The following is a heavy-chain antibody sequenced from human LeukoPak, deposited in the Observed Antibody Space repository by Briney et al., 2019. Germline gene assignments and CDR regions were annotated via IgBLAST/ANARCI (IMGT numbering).Heavy chain of an antibody. CDR1: GFTFSSYA. J-gene: IGHJ6*03. CDR3: AKDPSTFYYYCYMDV. V-gene: IGHV3-30*02. D-gene: IGHD2/OR15-2a*01. Sequence: GGSLRLSCAASGFTFSSYAMHWVRRAPGKGLEWVSFIQYDGSFTYYADSVKGRFTISRDNSKNTLYLQMNSLGAEDTAIYFCAKDPSTFYYYCYMDVWGKGTTVTVSS. CDR2: IQYDGSFT.